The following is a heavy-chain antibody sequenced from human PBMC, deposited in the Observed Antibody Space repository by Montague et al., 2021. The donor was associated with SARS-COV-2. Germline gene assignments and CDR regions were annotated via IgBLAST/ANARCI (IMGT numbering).Heavy chain of an antibody. CDR2: IHHTENT. V-gene: IGHV4-39*01. J-gene: IGHJ4*02. CDR1: GGSTSSEDYW. Sequence: ETLSLTCTVSGGSTSSEDYWWDWIRQPPGKGLEWIGNIHHTENTYYNPSLKNRVTISADTSKKQFSLSLNSVTAADTAIYYCARHRRGISGFDSWGLGTLVTVSS. CDR3: ARHRRGISGFDS. D-gene: IGHD3-3*01.